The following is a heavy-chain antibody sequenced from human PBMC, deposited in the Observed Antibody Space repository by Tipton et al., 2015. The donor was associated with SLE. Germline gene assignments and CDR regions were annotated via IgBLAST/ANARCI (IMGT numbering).Heavy chain of an antibody. CDR1: GGSLSGYY. CDR3: ARDRLYYDLDY. J-gene: IGHJ4*02. Sequence: TLSLTCAVYGGSLSGYYWSWIRQPPGKGLEWIGEINHSGSTNYNPSLKSRVTISLDTSKNQFSLKLSSVTAADTAMYYCARDRLYYDLDYWGQGTLVAVSS. D-gene: IGHD2-8*01. V-gene: IGHV4-34*01. CDR2: INHSGST.